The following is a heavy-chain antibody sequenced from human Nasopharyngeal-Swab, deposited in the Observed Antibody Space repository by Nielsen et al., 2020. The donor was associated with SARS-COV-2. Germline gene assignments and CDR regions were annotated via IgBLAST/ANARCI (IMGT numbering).Heavy chain of an antibody. Sequence: GESLKISCAASEFTFSSYAMHWVRQAPGKGLEWVAVISYDGSNKYYADSVKGRFTISRDNSKNTLYLQMNSLRAEDTAVYYCARDQGSGWLGGYMDVWGKGTTVTVSS. CDR3: ARDQGSGWLGGYMDV. D-gene: IGHD6-19*01. CDR2: ISYDGSNK. J-gene: IGHJ6*03. V-gene: IGHV3-30-3*01. CDR1: EFTFSSYA.